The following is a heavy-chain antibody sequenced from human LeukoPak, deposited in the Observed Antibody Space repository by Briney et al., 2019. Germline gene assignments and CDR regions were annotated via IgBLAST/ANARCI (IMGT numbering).Heavy chain of an antibody. J-gene: IGHJ6*03. D-gene: IGHD6-13*01. CDR2: FSGSGGST. Sequence: TGGSLRRSCAASGFTFSNYAMSWVRQAPGKGLQWVSAFSGSGGSTYYADSVKGRFTISRDNSRNTLYLQMNSLRAEDTAVYYCAKSAAGPYQSYYYYYLDVWGKGTTVTVSS. CDR1: GFTFSNYA. CDR3: AKSAAGPYQSYYYYYLDV. V-gene: IGHV3-23*01.